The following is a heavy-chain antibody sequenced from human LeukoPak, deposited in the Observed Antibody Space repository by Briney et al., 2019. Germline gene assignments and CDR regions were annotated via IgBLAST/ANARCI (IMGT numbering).Heavy chain of an antibody. CDR3: ARDHIKSSGSWRKEGGPKSYYFDY. J-gene: IGHJ4*02. CDR1: GGSISSSSYY. CDR2: IYYSGST. D-gene: IGHD3-10*01. Sequence: PSETLSLTCTVSGGSISSSSYYWGWIRQPPGKGLEWIGSIYYSGSTYYNPSLKSRVTISVDTSKNQFSLKLSSVTAADTAVYYCARDHIKSSGSWRKEGGPKSYYFDYWGQGTLVTVSS. V-gene: IGHV4-39*07.